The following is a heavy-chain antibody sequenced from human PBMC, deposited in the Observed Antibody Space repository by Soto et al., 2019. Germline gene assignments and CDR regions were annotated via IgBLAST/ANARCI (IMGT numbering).Heavy chain of an antibody. Sequence: ASVKVSCKASGYTFTSYGISWVRQAPGQGLEWMGWISAYNGNTNYAQKLQGRVTMTADTSTSTAYMELRSLRSDDTAVYYCAREKGSSSSSLYYFDYWGQGTLVTVSS. J-gene: IGHJ4*02. CDR3: AREKGSSSSSLYYFDY. D-gene: IGHD6-6*01. V-gene: IGHV1-18*01. CDR1: GYTFTSYG. CDR2: ISAYNGNT.